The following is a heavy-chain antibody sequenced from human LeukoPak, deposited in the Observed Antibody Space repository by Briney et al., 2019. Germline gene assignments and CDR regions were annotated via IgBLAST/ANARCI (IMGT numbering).Heavy chain of an antibody. Sequence: PGGSLRLSCAASGFTFSSYWMSWVRQAPGKGLEWVANIKQDGSEKYYVDSVKGRFTISRDNAKNSLYLQMNSLRAEDTAVYYCAKIFDILPWCPESWGQGTLVTVSS. CDR2: IKQDGSEK. D-gene: IGHD3-9*01. V-gene: IGHV3-7*01. CDR3: AKIFDILPWCPES. J-gene: IGHJ4*02. CDR1: GFTFSSYW.